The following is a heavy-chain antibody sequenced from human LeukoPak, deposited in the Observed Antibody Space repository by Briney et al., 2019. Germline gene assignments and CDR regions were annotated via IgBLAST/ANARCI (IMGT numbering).Heavy chain of an antibody. D-gene: IGHD3-10*01. CDR3: ATGRGTY. V-gene: IGHV3-7*01. J-gene: IGHJ4*02. CDR1: GFTFGISR. Sequence: QTGGSLRLSCAASGFTFGISRMSWVRQAPGKGLECVANINQDGGEKYYVDSVKGRFTISRDNTKNSLYLQMNSLRAEDTAVYYCATGRGTYWGQGTLVTVSS. CDR2: INQDGGEK.